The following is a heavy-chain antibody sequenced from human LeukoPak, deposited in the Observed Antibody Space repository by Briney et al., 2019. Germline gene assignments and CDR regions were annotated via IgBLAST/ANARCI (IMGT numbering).Heavy chain of an antibody. Sequence: GGSLRLSCAASGFTFSSYSMKWVRQAPGKGLEWVSSISSSSSYVYYADSVKGRFTISRDNAKNSLYLQMNSLRAEDTALYYCARVESYAFDIWGQGTMVTVSS. CDR2: ISSSSSYV. CDR3: ARVESYAFDI. V-gene: IGHV3-21*04. CDR1: GFTFSSYS. J-gene: IGHJ3*02.